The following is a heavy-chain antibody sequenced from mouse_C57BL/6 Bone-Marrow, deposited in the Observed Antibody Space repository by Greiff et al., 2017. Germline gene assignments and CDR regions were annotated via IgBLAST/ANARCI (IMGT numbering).Heavy chain of an antibody. CDR1: GYTFTSYW. CDR3: ARVYDYLRYFDV. D-gene: IGHD2-4*01. V-gene: IGHV1-64*01. J-gene: IGHJ1*03. Sequence: QVQLQQSGAELVKPGASVKLSCKASGYTFTSYWMHWVKQRPGQGLEWIGMIHPNSGSTNYNEKFKSKATVTVDKSSSTAYMQLSSLTSEDSAVYYCARVYDYLRYFDVWGTGTTVTVSS. CDR2: IHPNSGST.